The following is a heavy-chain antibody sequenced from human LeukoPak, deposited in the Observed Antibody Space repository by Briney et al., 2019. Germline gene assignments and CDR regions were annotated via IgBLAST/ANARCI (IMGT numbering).Heavy chain of an antibody. J-gene: IGHJ3*02. CDR1: GGSISSSSYY. V-gene: IGHV4-39*01. D-gene: IGHD3-22*01. CDR3: ARQYYYDSSGYYTYRGAFDI. Sequence: SETLSLTCTVSGGSISSSSYYWGWIRQPPGKGLEWIGEINHSGSTNYNPSLKSRVTISVDTSKNQFSLKLSSVTAADTAVYYCARQYYYDSSGYYTYRGAFDIWGQGTMVTVSS. CDR2: INHSGST.